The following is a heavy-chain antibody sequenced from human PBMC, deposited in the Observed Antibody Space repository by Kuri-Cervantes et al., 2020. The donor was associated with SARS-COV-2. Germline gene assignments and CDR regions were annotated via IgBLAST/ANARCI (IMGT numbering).Heavy chain of an antibody. D-gene: IGHD6-19*01. J-gene: IGHJ4*02. V-gene: IGHV3-20*04. CDR1: GFTFDDYG. CDR3: AKDLGGSGWHPVDY. CDR2: INWNGGST. Sequence: GESLKISCAASGFTFDDYGMNWVRRAPGKGLEWVSGINWNGGSTYYADSVKGRFTISRDNSKNTLYLQMNSLRAEDTAVYYCAKDLGGSGWHPVDYWGQGTLVTVSS.